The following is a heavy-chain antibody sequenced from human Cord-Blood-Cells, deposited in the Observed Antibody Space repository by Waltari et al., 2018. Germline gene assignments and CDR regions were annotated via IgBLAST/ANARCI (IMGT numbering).Heavy chain of an antibody. CDR3: ARIAAAGKKGFDY. Sequence: EVQLVETGGGLIQPGGSLRLSCAASGFTVSSNYMSWVRQAPGKGVEWVSVIYSGRSTYYADSVKGRFTISRDNSKNTLYLQMNSLRAEDTAVYYCARIAAAGKKGFDYWGQGTLVTVSS. D-gene: IGHD6-13*01. V-gene: IGHV3-53*02. CDR1: GFTVSSNY. J-gene: IGHJ4*02. CDR2: IYSGRST.